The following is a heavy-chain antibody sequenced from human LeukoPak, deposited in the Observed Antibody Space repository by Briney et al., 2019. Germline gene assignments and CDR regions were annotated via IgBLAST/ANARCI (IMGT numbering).Heavy chain of an antibody. CDR2: ITSSGRTP. CDR3: AKDRPNFYETSGSYYKIKGDF. J-gene: IGHJ4*02. D-gene: IGHD3-10*01. CDR1: GFTFNTHA. Sequence: PGGPLRLSCEASGFTFNTHAMSWVRQAPGKGLEWVACITSSGRTPYYTDSVKGRFTISRDNSKNTLYLQMNSLRGEDTAVYYCAKDRPNFYETSGSYYKIKGDFWGQGSLVTVSS. V-gene: IGHV3-23*01.